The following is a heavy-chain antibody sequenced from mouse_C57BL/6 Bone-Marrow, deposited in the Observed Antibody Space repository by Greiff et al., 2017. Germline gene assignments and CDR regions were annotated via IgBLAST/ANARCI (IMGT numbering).Heavy chain of an antibody. V-gene: IGHV5-4*01. D-gene: IGHD2-1*01. Sequence: EVQVVESGGGLVKPGGSLKLSCAASGFTFSSYAMSWVRQTPEKRLEWVATISDGGSYTYYPDNVKGRFTISRDNAKNHLYLQMSHLKSEDTAMXYCARGFFYYGNPDDYWGQGTTLTVSS. CDR1: GFTFSSYA. CDR2: ISDGGSYT. CDR3: ARGFFYYGNPDDY. J-gene: IGHJ2*01.